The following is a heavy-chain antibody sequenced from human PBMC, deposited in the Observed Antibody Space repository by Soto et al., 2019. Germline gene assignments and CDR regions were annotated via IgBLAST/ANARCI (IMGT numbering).Heavy chain of an antibody. Sequence: ASVKVSCKASGYTFTSYGISWVRQAPGQGLEWMGWISAYNGNTNYAQKLQGRVTMTTDTSTSTAYMELRSLRSDDTAVYYCARGEIGVLYSSASYFDYWGQGTLVTVSS. CDR1: GYTFTSYG. CDR3: ARGEIGVLYSSASYFDY. CDR2: ISAYNGNT. V-gene: IGHV1-18*01. J-gene: IGHJ4*02. D-gene: IGHD3-16*01.